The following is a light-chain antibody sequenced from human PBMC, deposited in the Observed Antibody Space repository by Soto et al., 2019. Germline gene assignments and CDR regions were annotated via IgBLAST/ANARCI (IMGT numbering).Light chain of an antibody. V-gene: IGKV3-20*01. J-gene: IGKJ1*01. CDR2: ATS. Sequence: EIVLTQSPGTLSLSPGERATLSCRASQSVSSSYLAWSQQKPGQPPRLVMYATSSRATGIPARFSGSGSGTDFTLTISRLEPEDFAVYYCQQYGSSSWTFGQGTKVDIK. CDR1: QSVSSSY. CDR3: QQYGSSSWT.